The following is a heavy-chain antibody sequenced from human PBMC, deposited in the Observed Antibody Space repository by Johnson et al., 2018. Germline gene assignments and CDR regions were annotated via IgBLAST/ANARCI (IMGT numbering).Heavy chain of an antibody. CDR1: GGSINDYS. J-gene: IGHJ6*02. CDR2: IFHSGST. CDR3: ARRADFRSVYYEGDHYYYYGLDV. D-gene: IGHD3-3*01. V-gene: IGHV4-59*01. Sequence: QVQLQESGPGLVKPSETLSLNCTVSGGSINDYSWNWILQAPGKGLEWIGYIFHSGSTNYNPSLKSRVTISVDMSKQQFSLRLTSVTAADTAVYYCARRADFRSVYYEGDHYYYYGLDVWCQWTTVTVSS.